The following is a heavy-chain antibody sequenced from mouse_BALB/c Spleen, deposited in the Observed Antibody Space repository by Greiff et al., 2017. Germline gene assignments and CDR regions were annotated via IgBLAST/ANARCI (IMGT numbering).Heavy chain of an antibody. J-gene: IGHJ4*01. D-gene: IGHD2-14*01. Sequence: DVMLVESGGGLVQPGGSRKLSCAASGFTFSSFGMHWVRQAPEKGLEWVAYISSGSSTIYNADTVKGRFTISRDNPKNTLFLQMTSLGSEDTAMYYCARAYYRYDDYAMDYWGQGTSVTVSS. CDR1: GFTFSSFG. CDR2: ISSGSSTI. V-gene: IGHV5-17*02. CDR3: ARAYYRYDDYAMDY.